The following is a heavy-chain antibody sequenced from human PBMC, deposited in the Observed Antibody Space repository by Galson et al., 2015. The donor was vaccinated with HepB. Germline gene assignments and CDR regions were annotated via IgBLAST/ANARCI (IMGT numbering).Heavy chain of an antibody. J-gene: IGHJ6*02. D-gene: IGHD2-21*01. Sequence: SLRLSCAASGFTFSSHAMNWVRQAPGKGLEWVALLSYDGTSEYYADSVKGRFTISRDNSKNTLYLQMNSLGPEDTAVYYCARDRAIPPYHYYGMDVWGQGTTVTVSS. CDR3: ARDRAIPPYHYYGMDV. CDR2: LSYDGTSE. CDR1: GFTFSSHA. V-gene: IGHV3-30-3*01.